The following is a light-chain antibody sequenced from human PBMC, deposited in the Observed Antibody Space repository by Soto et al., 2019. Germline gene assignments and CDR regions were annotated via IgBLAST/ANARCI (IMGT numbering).Light chain of an antibody. Sequence: QSALTQPASVSGSPGQSITISCTGTSSDVGGYNYVSWYQQHPGKAPKLMIYDVSNRPSGVSNRFSGSKSGNTASLTISGLQAEDEADYYCSSYTSSSTPYYVFGTATKLTVL. CDR3: SSYTSSSTPYYV. CDR2: DVS. CDR1: SSDVGGYNY. J-gene: IGLJ1*01. V-gene: IGLV2-14*01.